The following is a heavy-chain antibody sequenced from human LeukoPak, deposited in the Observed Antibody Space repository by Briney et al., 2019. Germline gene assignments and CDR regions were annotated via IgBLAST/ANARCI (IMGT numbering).Heavy chain of an antibody. CDR2: IISDWSST. J-gene: IGHJ4*02. Sequence: GGSLILSCAASGFTFSNYWMHWLRRTQGKGLVWVSRIISDWSSTSYAHSVKGRFTISRDNAKNTLYLQMNSLRAEDTAVYYCARDGSLPDYWGQGTLVTVSS. V-gene: IGHV3-74*01. CDR3: ARDGSLPDY. CDR1: GFTFSNYW.